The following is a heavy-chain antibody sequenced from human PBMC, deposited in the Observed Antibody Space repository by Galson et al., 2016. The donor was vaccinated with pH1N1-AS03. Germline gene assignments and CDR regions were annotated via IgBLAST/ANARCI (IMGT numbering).Heavy chain of an antibody. Sequence: SLRLSCAASRFPFSTYAMTWVRQFPGKGLEWVSLITPTGVTYYTDSVKGRFTLSRDSARNTLHLQMNSLRAEDTALYYCAKDLKYRNVFDYWGQGALVTVSS. CDR3: AKDLKYRNVFDY. CDR1: RFPFSTYA. V-gene: IGHV3-23*01. CDR2: ITPTGVT. D-gene: IGHD1-14*01. J-gene: IGHJ4*02.